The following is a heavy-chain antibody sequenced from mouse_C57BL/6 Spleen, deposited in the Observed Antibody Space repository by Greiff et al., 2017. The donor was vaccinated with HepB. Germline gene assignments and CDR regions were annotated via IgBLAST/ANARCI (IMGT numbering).Heavy chain of an antibody. V-gene: IGHV5-4*03. Sequence: EVMLVESGGGLVKPGGSLKLSCAASGFTFSSYAMSWVRQTPEKRLEWVATISDGGSYTYYPDNVKGRFTISRDNAKNNLYLQMSHLKSEDTAMYYCARGVTTVVAYYFDYGGQGTTLTVSS. CDR1: GFTFSSYA. D-gene: IGHD1-1*01. CDR3: ARGVTTVVAYYFDY. J-gene: IGHJ2*01. CDR2: ISDGGSYT.